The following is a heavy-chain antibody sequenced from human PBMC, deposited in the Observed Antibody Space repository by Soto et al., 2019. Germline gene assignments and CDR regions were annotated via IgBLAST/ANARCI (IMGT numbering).Heavy chain of an antibody. CDR2: IRLDASEK. CDR1: GFPFGYYW. CDR3: ARDSGYGSAASVNHYLDY. D-gene: IGHD3-10*01. V-gene: IGHV3-7*01. J-gene: IGHJ4*01. Sequence: EVQLVESGGGLVQPGGSLRLSCAASGFPFGYYWMSWVRQAPRKGLEWLATIRLDASEKKYVDSVKGRFTLSRDNAKNTLYLQMDSLRVEDTADYYCARDSGYGSAASVNHYLDYWGRGTLVTVSS.